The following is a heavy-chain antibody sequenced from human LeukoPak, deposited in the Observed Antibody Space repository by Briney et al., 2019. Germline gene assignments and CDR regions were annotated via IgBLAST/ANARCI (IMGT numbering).Heavy chain of an antibody. CDR2: INHSGST. V-gene: IGHV4-34*01. D-gene: IGHD4-17*01. J-gene: IGHJ5*02. Sequence: SETLSLTCAVYDGSLSGHYWSWIRQTPGKGLEWIGEINHSGSTNYNPSLKSRVTISVDTSKNQFSLKLSSVTAADTAVYYCARSLKRATVNPWGQGTLVTVSS. CDR1: DGSLSGHY. CDR3: ARSLKRATVNP.